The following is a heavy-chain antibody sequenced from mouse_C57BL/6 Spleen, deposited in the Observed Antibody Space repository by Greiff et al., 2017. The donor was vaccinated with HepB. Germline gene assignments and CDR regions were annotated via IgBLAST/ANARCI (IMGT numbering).Heavy chain of an antibody. CDR1: GFTFSSYA. D-gene: IGHD2-4*01. Sequence: DVKLVESGAGLVKPGGSLKLSCAASGFTFSSYAMSWVRQTPEKRLEWVAYISSGGDYIYYADTVKGRFTISRDNARNTLYLQMSSLKSEDTAMYYCTRDYDGFAYWGQGTLVTVSA. CDR3: TRDYDGFAY. V-gene: IGHV5-9-1*02. CDR2: ISSGGDYI. J-gene: IGHJ3*01.